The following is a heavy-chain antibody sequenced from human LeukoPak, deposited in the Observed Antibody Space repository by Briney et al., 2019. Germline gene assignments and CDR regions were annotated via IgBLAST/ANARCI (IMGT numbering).Heavy chain of an antibody. J-gene: IGHJ4*02. CDR3: ASGYCSGGSCYLDY. CDR1: GGSISSGGYY. Sequence: PSETLSLTCTVSGGSISSGGYYWGWIRQHPGKGLEWIGFIYYSGSTYYNPSLKSRVTISVDTSKNQFSLKLSSVTAADTAVYYCASGYCSGGSCYLDYWGQGTLVTVSS. CDR2: IYYSGST. D-gene: IGHD2-15*01. V-gene: IGHV4-31*03.